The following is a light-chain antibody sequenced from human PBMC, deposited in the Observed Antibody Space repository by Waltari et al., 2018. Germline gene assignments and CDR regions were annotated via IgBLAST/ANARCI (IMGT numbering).Light chain of an antibody. J-gene: IGKJ5*01. CDR2: DAS. CDR1: QSVTRY. V-gene: IGKV3-11*01. CDR3: QQRSNWPPIT. Sequence: EIVLTQSPATLSLSLGERATLSCRASQSVTRYVAWYQQRPGQAPRLLIYDASNRATGIPARFSGSGSGTDFTLTISSLEPEDFAVYYCQQRSNWPPITFGQGTRLEIK.